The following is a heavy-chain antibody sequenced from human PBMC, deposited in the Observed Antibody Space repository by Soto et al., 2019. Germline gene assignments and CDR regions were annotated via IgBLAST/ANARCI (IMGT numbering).Heavy chain of an antibody. D-gene: IGHD3-3*01. CDR1: GFTFSSYG. CDR3: ARARGDYDFWSGHDAFDI. CDR2: IWYDGSNK. Sequence: QVQLVESGGGVVQPGRSLRLSCAASGFTFSSYGMHWVRQAPGKGLEWVAVIWYDGSNKYYADSVKGRFTISRDNSKNTLYLQMNSLRAEDTAVYYCARARGDYDFWSGHDAFDIWGQGTMVTVSS. V-gene: IGHV3-33*01. J-gene: IGHJ3*02.